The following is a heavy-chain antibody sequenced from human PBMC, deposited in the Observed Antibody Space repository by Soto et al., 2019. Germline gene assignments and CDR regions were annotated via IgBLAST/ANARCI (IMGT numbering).Heavy chain of an antibody. V-gene: IGHV3-30*18. J-gene: IGHJ4*02. Sequence: QVPLVESGGGVVQPGRSLRLSCAASGFTFSNYGMHWVRQAPGKGLEWVIVISYDGNVAYYADSVKGRFTISRDNSKNTLYLQMNSLRTEDTAMYYCAKEGPITNWYFDYWGPGTLVTVSS. D-gene: IGHD1-1*01. CDR1: GFTFSNYG. CDR2: ISYDGNVA. CDR3: AKEGPITNWYFDY.